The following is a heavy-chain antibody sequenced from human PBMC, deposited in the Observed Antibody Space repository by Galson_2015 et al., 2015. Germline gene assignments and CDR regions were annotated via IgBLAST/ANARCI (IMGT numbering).Heavy chain of an antibody. V-gene: IGHV3-33*01. CDR3: ARDESGLRTLSLGF. CDR2: IWYDGNNK. Sequence: ALRLSCAASGFTFSSYGMHWVRQGPGKGLEWVAVIWYDGNNKYYADSVEGRFTISRDNSKNTLHLQMNSLRAEDTAVYYCARDESGLRTLSLGFWGQGTLVTVSS. J-gene: IGHJ4*02. D-gene: IGHD5-12*01. CDR1: GFTFSSYG.